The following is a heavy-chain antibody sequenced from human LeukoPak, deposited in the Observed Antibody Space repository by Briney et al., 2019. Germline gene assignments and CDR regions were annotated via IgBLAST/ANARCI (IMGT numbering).Heavy chain of an antibody. V-gene: IGHV1-2*02. Sequence: GASVKVSCKASGYTFTGYYMHWVRQAPGQGLEWTGWINPNSGGTNYAQKFQGRVTMTRDTSISTAYMELSRLRSDDTAVYYCASNANYYGSGSYLFWFDPWGQGTLVTVSS. J-gene: IGHJ5*02. CDR1: GYTFTGYY. CDR2: INPNSGGT. CDR3: ASNANYYGSGSYLFWFDP. D-gene: IGHD3-10*01.